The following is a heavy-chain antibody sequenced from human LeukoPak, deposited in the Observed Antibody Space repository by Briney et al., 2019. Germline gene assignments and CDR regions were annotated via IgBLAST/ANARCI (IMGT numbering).Heavy chain of an antibody. Sequence: GGSLRLSCEASGFSISDYYMSWIRQAPGKGLEWVAYISHTGASEFHADPAKGRFAISRDNAQNSVCLQMNSLRVEDTAVYFCVRGVETTLSLDLWGQGSLVTVSS. CDR3: VRGVETTLSLDL. CDR2: ISHTGASE. J-gene: IGHJ5*02. CDR1: GFSISDYY. D-gene: IGHD1-1*01. V-gene: IGHV3-11*01.